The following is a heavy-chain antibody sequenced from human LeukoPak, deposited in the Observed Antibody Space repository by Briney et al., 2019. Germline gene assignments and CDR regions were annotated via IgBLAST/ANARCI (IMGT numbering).Heavy chain of an antibody. CDR3: ARAGKYCGGDCYSGWFDP. J-gene: IGHJ5*02. CDR2: IIPIFGTA. D-gene: IGHD2-21*02. Sequence: ASVKVSCKASGGTISSYAISWVRQAPGQGLEWMGGIIPIFGTANYAQKFQGRVTITTDESTSTAYMELSSLRSEDTAVYYCARAGKYCGGDCYSGWFDPWGQGTLVTVSS. V-gene: IGHV1-69*05. CDR1: GGTISSYA.